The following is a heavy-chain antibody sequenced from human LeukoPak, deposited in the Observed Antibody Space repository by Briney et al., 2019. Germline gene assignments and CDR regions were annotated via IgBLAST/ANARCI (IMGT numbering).Heavy chain of an antibody. CDR3: ARDSYSSSWWVIDY. CDR2: ISSSSSYI. V-gene: IGHV3-21*01. Sequence: GGSLRLSCEASGFTFSSYWMLWVRQAPGKGLEWVSSISSSSSYIYYADSVKGRFTISRDNAKNSLYLQMNSLRAEDTAVYYCARDSYSSSWWVIDYWGQGTLVTVSS. D-gene: IGHD6-13*01. CDR1: GFTFSSYW. J-gene: IGHJ4*02.